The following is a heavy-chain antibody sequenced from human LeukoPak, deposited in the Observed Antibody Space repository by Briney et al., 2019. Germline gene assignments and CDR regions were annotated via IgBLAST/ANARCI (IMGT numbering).Heavy chain of an antibody. CDR2: ISGSGGST. D-gene: IGHD3-22*01. Sequence: PGGSLRLPCAASGFTFSSYAMSWVRQAPGKGLEWVSAISGSGGSTYYADSVEGRFTISRDNSKNTLYLQMNSLRAEDTAVYYCAKEERYYYDSSGYYHAWGQGTLVTVSS. V-gene: IGHV3-23*01. J-gene: IGHJ5*02. CDR1: GFTFSSYA. CDR3: AKEERYYYDSSGYYHA.